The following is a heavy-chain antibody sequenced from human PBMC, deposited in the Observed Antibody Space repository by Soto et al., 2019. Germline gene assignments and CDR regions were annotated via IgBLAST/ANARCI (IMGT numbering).Heavy chain of an antibody. CDR3: ARRIAAVGYTGNWFDP. CDR1: GGSVSSGSYY. CDR2: IYYSGST. D-gene: IGHD6-13*01. V-gene: IGHV4-61*01. J-gene: IGHJ5*02. Sequence: PSETLSLTCTVSGGSVSSGSYYWSWIRQPPGKGLEWIGYIYYSGSTNYNPSLKSRVTISVDTSKNQFSLKLSSVTAADTAVYYCARRIAAVGYTGNWFDPWGQGTLVTVSS.